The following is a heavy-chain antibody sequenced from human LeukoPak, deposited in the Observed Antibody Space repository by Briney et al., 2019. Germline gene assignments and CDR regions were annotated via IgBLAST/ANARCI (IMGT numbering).Heavy chain of an antibody. CDR3: ARDRDVPAIGMDV. Sequence: AGSLRLSCAASGFTFSSYTMNWVRQARGKGLEWVSSISSSSSYMYYADSVKGRFTISRDNAKNSLYLQMNSLRAEDTAVYYCARDRDVPAIGMDVWGQGTTVTVSS. CDR2: ISSSSSYM. J-gene: IGHJ6*02. V-gene: IGHV3-21*06. CDR1: GFTFSSYT.